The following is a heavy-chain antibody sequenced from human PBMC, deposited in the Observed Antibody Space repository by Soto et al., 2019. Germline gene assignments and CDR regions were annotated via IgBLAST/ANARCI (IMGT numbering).Heavy chain of an antibody. CDR2: INAGNGNT. CDR3: ARGPGGPDGPGDY. Sequence: QVQLVQSGAEVKKPGASVKVSCKASGYTFTSYAMHWVRPAPGQRIEWMGWINAGNGNTKYSQKFQGRVTITRDTSASTAYMELSSLRSEDTAVYYCARGPGGPDGPGDYWGQGTLVTVAS. CDR1: GYTFTSYA. D-gene: IGHD2-15*01. J-gene: IGHJ4*02. V-gene: IGHV1-3*01.